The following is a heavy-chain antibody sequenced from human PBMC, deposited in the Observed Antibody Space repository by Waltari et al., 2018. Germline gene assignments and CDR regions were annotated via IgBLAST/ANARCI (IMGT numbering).Heavy chain of an antibody. CDR3: ARGRKYCSGGSCYPYYYNGMDV. CDR2: MNPNSGNT. CDR1: GYTFTSYD. J-gene: IGHJ6*02. Sequence: QVQLVQSGAEVKKPGASVKVSCKASGYTFTSYDINWVRQATGQGLEWMGWMNPNSGNTGYAQKFQGRVTMTRNTSISTAYMELSSLRSEDTAVYYCARGRKYCSGGSCYPYYYNGMDVWGQGTTVTVSS. V-gene: IGHV1-8*01. D-gene: IGHD2-15*01.